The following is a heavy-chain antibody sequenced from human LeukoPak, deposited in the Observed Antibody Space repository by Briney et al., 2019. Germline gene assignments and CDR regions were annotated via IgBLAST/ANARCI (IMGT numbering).Heavy chain of an antibody. V-gene: IGHV4-59*01. D-gene: IGHD3-9*01. CDR2: IYYSGST. CDR1: GGSISSYY. Sequence: SETLSLTCTVSGGSISSYYWSWIRQPPGKGLEWIGYIYYSGSTNYNPSLKSRVTISVDTSKNQFSLKLSSVTAADTAVYYCARVNSAGESLRYFDWLPPSNWFDPWGQGTLVTVSS. J-gene: IGHJ5*02. CDR3: ARVNSAGESLRYFDWLPPSNWFDP.